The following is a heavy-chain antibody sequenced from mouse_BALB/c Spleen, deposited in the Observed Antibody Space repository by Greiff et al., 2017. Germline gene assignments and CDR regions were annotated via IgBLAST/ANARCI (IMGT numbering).Heavy chain of an antibody. CDR1: GDSITSGY. Sequence: VQLKESGPSLVKPSQTLSLTCSVTGDSITSGYWNWIRKFPGNKLEYMGYISYSGSTYYNPSLKSRISITRDTSKNQYYLQLNSVTTEDTATYYCARYHYYGSTDYFDYWGQGTTLTVSS. D-gene: IGHD1-1*01. J-gene: IGHJ2*01. V-gene: IGHV3-8*02. CDR3: ARYHYYGSTDYFDY. CDR2: ISYSGST.